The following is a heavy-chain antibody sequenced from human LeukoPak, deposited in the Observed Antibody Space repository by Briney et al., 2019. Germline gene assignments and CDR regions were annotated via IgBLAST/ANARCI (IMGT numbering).Heavy chain of an antibody. CDR3: ARCYSSSWQRLDN. D-gene: IGHD6-13*01. Sequence: ASVTVSCKASGYTFTSYGISWVRQAPGQGLEWMGWISGYSGNANYAQKFQDRVVMTTDRSTGTAYMELRSVRSDDTAVYYCARCYSSSWQRLDNWGQGTLVIVSS. CDR2: ISGYSGNA. V-gene: IGHV1-18*01. J-gene: IGHJ4*02. CDR1: GYTFTSYG.